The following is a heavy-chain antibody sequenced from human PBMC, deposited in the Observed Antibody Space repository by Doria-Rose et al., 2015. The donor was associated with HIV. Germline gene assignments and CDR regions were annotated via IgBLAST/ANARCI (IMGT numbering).Heavy chain of an antibody. Sequence: QVQLVESGAEVKKPGASVKVSCKASGYTFTTYDVNWVRQATGQGLEWMGWMNPNSGNTGYAQKFQDRVTMTRNTSTRTAYMELSSLRYEDTAVYYCVRNRPETGDFDFWGQGTLVTVSS. J-gene: IGHJ4*02. D-gene: IGHD6-6*01. V-gene: IGHV1-8*01. CDR2: MNPNSGNT. CDR1: GYTFTTYD. CDR3: VRNRPETGDFDF.